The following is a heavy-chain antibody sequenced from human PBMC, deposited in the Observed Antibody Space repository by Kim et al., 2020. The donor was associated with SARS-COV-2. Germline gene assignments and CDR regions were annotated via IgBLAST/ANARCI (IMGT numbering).Heavy chain of an antibody. CDR1: GGSFSGYY. J-gene: IGHJ4*02. Sequence: SETLSLTCAVYGGSFSGYYWSWIRQPTGKGLEWIGEINHSGSTNYNPSLKSRVTISVDTSKNQFSLKLSSVTAADTAVYYCAREVAYSSSWYFPNYFDYWGQGTLVTVSS. CDR2: INHSGST. V-gene: IGHV4-34*01. CDR3: AREVAYSSSWYFPNYFDY. D-gene: IGHD6-13*01.